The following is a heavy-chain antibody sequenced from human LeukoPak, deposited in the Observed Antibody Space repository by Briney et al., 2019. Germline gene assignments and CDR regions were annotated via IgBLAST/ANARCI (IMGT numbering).Heavy chain of an antibody. D-gene: IGHD1-1*01. CDR2: IKSKSDGWTT. J-gene: IGHJ4*02. CDR1: GFTLSNAW. Sequence: GGSLRLSCAASGFTLSNAWMSWVRQAPGKGLEWVGRIKSKSDGWTTDYAAPVKGRFTISRDDSKNTLYLQMNSLETEDTAVYYCTTHSRLAATGTFDYWGQGTLVTVSS. V-gene: IGHV3-15*01. CDR3: TTHSRLAATGTFDY.